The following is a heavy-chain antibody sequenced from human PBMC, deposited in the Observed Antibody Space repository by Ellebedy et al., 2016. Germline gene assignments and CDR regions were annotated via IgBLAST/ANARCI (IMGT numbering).Heavy chain of an antibody. D-gene: IGHD6-19*01. J-gene: IGHJ4*02. CDR1: GFIFDDYA. V-gene: IGHV3-9*01. CDR3: ARVDHWLVFNY. Sequence: GGSLRLXXTGSGFIFDDYAMHWVRQAPGKGPEWVSGINWESTSIGYADSVKGRFTVSRDNAKSSLYLQLNSLRVEDTAVYYCARVDHWLVFNYWGQGTLVTVS. CDR2: INWESTSI.